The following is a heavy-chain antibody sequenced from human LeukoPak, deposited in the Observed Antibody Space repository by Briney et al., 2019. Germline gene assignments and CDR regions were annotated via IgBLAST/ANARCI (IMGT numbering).Heavy chain of an antibody. J-gene: IGHJ4*02. D-gene: IGHD6-13*01. Sequence: PGGSLRLSCAASGFTFSSYGMHWVRQAPGKGLEWVAFIRYDGSSKYYADSVKGRFTISRDNSKNTLYLQMNSLRAEDTAVYYCATFGRYSSSWLEDYWGQGTLVTVSS. V-gene: IGHV3-30*02. CDR1: GFTFSSYG. CDR3: ATFGRYSSSWLEDY. CDR2: IRYDGSSK.